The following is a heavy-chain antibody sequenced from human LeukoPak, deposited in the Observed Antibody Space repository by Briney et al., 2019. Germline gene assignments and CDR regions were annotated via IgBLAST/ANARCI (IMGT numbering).Heavy chain of an antibody. D-gene: IGHD6-6*01. CDR2: ISGSGGGT. J-gene: IGHJ4*02. CDR1: GFTFSSYA. CDR3: ARDLEAARPGY. Sequence: GGSLRLSCAASGFTFSSYAMSWVRQAPGKGLEWVSAISGSGGGTYYADSVKGRFTISRDNSKNTLYLQMSSLRADDTAIYYCARDLEAARPGYWGQGTLVTVSS. V-gene: IGHV3-23*01.